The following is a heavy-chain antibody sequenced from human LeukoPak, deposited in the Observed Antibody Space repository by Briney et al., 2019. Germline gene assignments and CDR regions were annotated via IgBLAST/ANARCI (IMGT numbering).Heavy chain of an antibody. V-gene: IGHV3-30-3*01. CDR1: GFTFSSYA. Sequence: GGSLRLSCAASGFTFSSYAMHWVRQAPGKGLEWVAVISYDGSNKYYADSVKGRFTISRDNAKNSLYLQMNSLRAEDTAEYYCARDLKVIAVAVSGALDIWGQGTMVTVSS. CDR2: ISYDGSNK. D-gene: IGHD6-19*01. J-gene: IGHJ3*02. CDR3: ARDLKVIAVAVSGALDI.